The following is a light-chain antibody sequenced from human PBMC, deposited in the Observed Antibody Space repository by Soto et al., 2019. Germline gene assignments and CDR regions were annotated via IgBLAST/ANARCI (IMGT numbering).Light chain of an antibody. CDR2: GAS. Sequence: EIEMTQSPATLSLAPGERATLSCRASQSVSSSYLAWYQQKPGQAPRLLIYGASSRATGIPDRFTGSGSGTDFTLTINRVEPEDFAVYFCQQYAGSPRTFGQGTKVDIK. V-gene: IGKV3-20*01. J-gene: IGKJ1*01. CDR3: QQYAGSPRT. CDR1: QSVSSSY.